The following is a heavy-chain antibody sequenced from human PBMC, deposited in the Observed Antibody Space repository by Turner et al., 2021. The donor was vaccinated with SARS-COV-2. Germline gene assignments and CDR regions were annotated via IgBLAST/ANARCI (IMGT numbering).Heavy chain of an antibody. CDR3: TTVRYYYDSSSYPNDAFDI. CDR1: RCTFSNPW. D-gene: IGHD3-22*01. CDR2: ITRNTEGGTT. V-gene: IGHV3-15*01. Sequence: EVQLVEYGGGLVKHGGSLRRCCAASRCTFSNPWMTWVRQAQGKGLEWVSRITRNTEGGTTDYAAPVNGRFTISRDDSKITLYLQMNSLKTEDTAVYYCTTVRYYYDSSSYPNDAFDIWGQGTMVTVS. J-gene: IGHJ3*02.